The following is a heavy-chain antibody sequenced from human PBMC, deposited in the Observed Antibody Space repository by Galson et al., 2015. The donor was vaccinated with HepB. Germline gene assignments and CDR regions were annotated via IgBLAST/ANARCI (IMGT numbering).Heavy chain of an antibody. J-gene: IGHJ4*02. CDR1: SDTFASYA. D-gene: IGHD3-16*02. CDR2: ISTHNGNT. CDR3: ARGGHLGELSSFDI. V-gene: IGHV1-18*01. Sequence: VKVSCKASSDTFASYALNWVRLAPGQGLEWMGWISTHNGNTKYAQKLQARVTMTTDTPTNTAYMELRSLRSDDTAVYYCARGGHLGELSSFDIWGQGTLVTVSS.